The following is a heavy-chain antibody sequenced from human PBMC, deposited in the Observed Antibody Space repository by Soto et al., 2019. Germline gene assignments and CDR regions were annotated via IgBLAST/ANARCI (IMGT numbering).Heavy chain of an antibody. J-gene: IGHJ6*03. Sequence: EVQLVESGGGLVQPGGSLRLSCAASGLTLNDHYMDWVRQAPGKGLEWVGRTRNKAKSYTTEYAASVTGRFTISRDESKNSMYLQMNSLKDDDTAVYYCSRATANPHYYYYMDVWGKGTTVTVSS. CDR3: SRATANPHYYYYMDV. D-gene: IGHD2-21*02. V-gene: IGHV3-72*01. CDR1: GLTLNDHY. CDR2: TRNKAKSYTT.